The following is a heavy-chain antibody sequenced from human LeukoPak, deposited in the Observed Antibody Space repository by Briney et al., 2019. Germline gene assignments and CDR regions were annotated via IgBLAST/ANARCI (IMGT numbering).Heavy chain of an antibody. CDR3: AREGTGTTFGY. CDR2: IYHSGST. CDR1: GGSISSYY. D-gene: IGHD1-1*01. J-gene: IGHJ4*02. V-gene: IGHV4-38-2*02. Sequence: SETLSLTCTVSGGSISSYYWSWIRQPPGKGLEWIGSIYHSGSTYYNPSLKSRVTISVDTSKNQFSLKLSSVTAADTAVYYCAREGTGTTFGYWGQGTLVTVSS.